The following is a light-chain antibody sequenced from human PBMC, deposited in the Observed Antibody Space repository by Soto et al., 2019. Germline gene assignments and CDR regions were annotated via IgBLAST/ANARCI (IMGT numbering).Light chain of an antibody. V-gene: IGKV3-11*01. J-gene: IGKJ1*01. CDR2: YMS. CDR1: QYVGSR. Sequence: EIVLTQSPATLTSSPGETATLSCRASQYVGSRLAWYQHEPGQAPRLLIYYMSKRATGIPARFSGSGSGTDFPLTISSLAPDDFAIYYGHQRQSRPRTSGQGTKVEIK. CDR3: HQRQSRPRT.